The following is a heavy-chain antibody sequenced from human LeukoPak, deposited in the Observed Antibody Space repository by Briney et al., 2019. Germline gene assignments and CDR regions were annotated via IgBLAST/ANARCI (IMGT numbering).Heavy chain of an antibody. Sequence: ASVKVSCKASGYTFTSYAMNWVRQAPGQGLEWMGIINPSDGSTSYAQKFQGRVTMTRDTSTSTVYMELSSLRSEDTAVYYCARAGIAVAGTTGDFDYWGQGTLVTVSS. J-gene: IGHJ4*02. CDR1: GYTFTSYA. CDR2: INPSDGST. CDR3: ARAGIAVAGTTGDFDY. D-gene: IGHD6-19*01. V-gene: IGHV1-46*01.